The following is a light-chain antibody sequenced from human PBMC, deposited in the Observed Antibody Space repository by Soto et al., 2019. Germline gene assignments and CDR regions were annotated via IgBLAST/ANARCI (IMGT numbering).Light chain of an antibody. CDR1: QSLLDLDDQNTY. Sequence: DIVMLQTPLSLPVTPAEPSSISSRPSQSLLDLDDQNTYLCLYQHQPIQAPRLLNYGASSRARGIAGRFSGGGSGTDFTITISRLEPEDVAVYCCQRYGSSPWTFGQGTKVDIK. CDR3: QRYGSSPWT. CDR2: GAS. J-gene: IGKJ1*01. V-gene: IGKV3-20*01.